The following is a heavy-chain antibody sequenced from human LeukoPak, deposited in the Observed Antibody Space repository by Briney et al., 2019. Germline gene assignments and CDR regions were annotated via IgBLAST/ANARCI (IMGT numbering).Heavy chain of an antibody. CDR1: GGSISSSNYY. CDR3: SRETASTSWF. V-gene: IGHV4-39*01. Sequence: SETLSLTCTVSGGSISSSNYYWAWIRQPPGKGREWVVSIYYSGSTFYSPSLKSRVTISVDMSKNQFSLKPSSVTAADTAVYYCSRETASTSWFWGQGTLVSVSS. CDR2: IYYSGST. J-gene: IGHJ4*02. D-gene: IGHD2-2*01.